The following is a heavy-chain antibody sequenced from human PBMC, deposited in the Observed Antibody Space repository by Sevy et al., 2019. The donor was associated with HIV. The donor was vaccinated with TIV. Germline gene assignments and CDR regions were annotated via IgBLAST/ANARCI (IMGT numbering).Heavy chain of an antibody. Sequence: GGSLRLSCAASGFTVNSNYMTWVRQAPGKGLEGVSVIHSDDTTYPDSVKDRFTISRDNFKNTLYLHMSSLRAEDTAVYYCARGKSGYGYALNYWGQGTLVTVSS. CDR3: ARGKSGYGYALNY. J-gene: IGHJ4*02. D-gene: IGHD5-18*01. CDR2: IHSDDTT. CDR1: GFTVNSNY. V-gene: IGHV3-66*01.